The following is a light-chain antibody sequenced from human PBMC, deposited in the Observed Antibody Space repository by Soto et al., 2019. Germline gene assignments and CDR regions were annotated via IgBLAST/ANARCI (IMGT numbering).Light chain of an antibody. CDR2: GAS. Sequence: EIVLTQSPGTLSLSPGERGTLSCRASQSLSGNYLAWYQQKPGQAPRFLIYGASNRATGIPDRFSGGGSGTDFTLTINRPEPEDSAVYYCQQYGYSPITFGQGTRLEIK. CDR1: QSLSGNY. J-gene: IGKJ5*01. V-gene: IGKV3-20*01. CDR3: QQYGYSPIT.